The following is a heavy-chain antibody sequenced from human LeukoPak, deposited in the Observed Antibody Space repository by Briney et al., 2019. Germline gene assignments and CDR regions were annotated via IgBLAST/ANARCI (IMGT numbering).Heavy chain of an antibody. CDR3: AKEGGFDWPFTFDY. CDR1: GFTFSSYW. V-gene: IGHV3-74*01. J-gene: IGHJ4*02. Sequence: QPGGSLRLSCAASGFTFSSYWMHWVRQAPGKGLVWVSRINSDGSSTSYADSVKGRFTISRDNAKNTLYLQMNSLRAEDTAVYYCAKEGGFDWPFTFDYWGQGTLVTVSS. D-gene: IGHD3-9*01. CDR2: INSDGSST.